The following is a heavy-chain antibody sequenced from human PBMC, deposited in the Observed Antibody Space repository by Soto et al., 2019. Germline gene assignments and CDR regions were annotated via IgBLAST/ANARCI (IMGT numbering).Heavy chain of an antibody. CDR2: IKQDGSEK. CDR1: GFTFSNYW. J-gene: IGHJ6*03. V-gene: IGHV3-7*01. D-gene: IGHD4-4*01. CDR3: ARVALTTVTVYYYYYMDV. Sequence: GVSLRLSCAASGFTFSNYWMTWVRQAPGKGLEWVANIKQDGSEKYYVDSVKGRFTISRDNAKNSLYLQMNSLRAEDTAVYYCARVALTTVTVYYYYYMDVWAKGTTVTVSS.